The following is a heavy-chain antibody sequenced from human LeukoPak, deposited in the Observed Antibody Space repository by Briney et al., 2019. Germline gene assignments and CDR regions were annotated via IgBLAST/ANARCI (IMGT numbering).Heavy chain of an antibody. V-gene: IGHV3-33*01. J-gene: IGHJ4*02. Sequence: GGSLRLSCAASGFTFSSYGVHWVRQAPGKGLEWVAVIWYDGSNKYYADSVKGRFTISRDNSKNTLYLQMNSLRAEDTAVYYCARDPYDILTETSWDFDYWGQGTLVTVSS. D-gene: IGHD3-9*01. CDR2: IWYDGSNK. CDR3: ARDPYDILTETSWDFDY. CDR1: GFTFSSYG.